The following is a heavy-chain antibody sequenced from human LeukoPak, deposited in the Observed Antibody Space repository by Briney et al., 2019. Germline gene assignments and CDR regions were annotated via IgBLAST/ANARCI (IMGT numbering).Heavy chain of an antibody. V-gene: IGHV1-2*04. CDR3: ARDEKGWFDP. J-gene: IGHJ5*02. CDR2: INPNSGGT. CDR1: GYTFTAYY. Sequence: ASVRVSCKASGYTFTAYYMHWVRQAPGQGLEWMGWINPNSGGTNYAQKFKGWVTLTRDTSISTAYMELSRLRSDDTAVYYCARDEKGWFDPWGQGTLVTVSS.